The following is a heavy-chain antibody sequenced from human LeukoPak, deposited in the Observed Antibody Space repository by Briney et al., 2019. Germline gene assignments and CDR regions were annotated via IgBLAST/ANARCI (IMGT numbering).Heavy chain of an antibody. CDR2: MDPNSGGT. V-gene: IGHV1-2*02. J-gene: IGHJ4*02. CDR1: GYSFTGYQ. D-gene: IGHD1-14*01. Sequence: ASVKVSSKASGYSFTGYQMYWVRQAPGQGPEWMGWMDPNSGGTNYAQNFQGRVTMTRDTSISTAYMELSRLGSDDTAVYYCARRSSGTGPFDYWGQGTLVTVSS. CDR3: ARRSSGTGPFDY.